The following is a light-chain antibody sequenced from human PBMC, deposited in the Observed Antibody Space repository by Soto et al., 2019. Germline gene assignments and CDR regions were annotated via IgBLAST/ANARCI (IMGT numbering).Light chain of an antibody. Sequence: DMVLPQSPLSLPVTPGEPASIPFSSSQGLLHKNKNTYFNWYLQKPGQSPQLLIYMGFKRASGVPDRFSGSGSRTYFTLRISRVEDEDAGVYYCMQALQTPRTFGQGTKVDI. CDR3: MQALQTPRT. CDR1: QGLLHKNKNTY. J-gene: IGKJ1*01. V-gene: IGKV2-28*01. CDR2: MGF.